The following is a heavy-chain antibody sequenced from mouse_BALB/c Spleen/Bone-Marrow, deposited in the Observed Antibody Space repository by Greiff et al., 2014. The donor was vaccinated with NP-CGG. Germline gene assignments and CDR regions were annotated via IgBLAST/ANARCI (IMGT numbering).Heavy chain of an antibody. CDR3: ARWEYYAMDY. Sequence: VQLQQPGAELVKPGASVKLSCTASGFNIKDTYMHGVKQRPEQGLEWIGRIDPANGNTKYDPKFQGKATITADTSSNTAYLQLSSLTSEDTAVYYCARWEYYAMDYWGQGTSVTVSS. D-gene: IGHD4-1*01. V-gene: IGHV14-3*02. J-gene: IGHJ4*01. CDR1: GFNIKDTY. CDR2: IDPANGNT.